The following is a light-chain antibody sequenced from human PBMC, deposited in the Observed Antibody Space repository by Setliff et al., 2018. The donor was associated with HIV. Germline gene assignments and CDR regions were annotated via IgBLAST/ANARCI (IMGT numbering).Light chain of an antibody. Sequence: QSALTQPASVSGSPGQSITISCSGSSSDVGSYNFVSWYQQHPGKPPQVIIYDVSRRPSGVSSRFSGSKSGNTASLTISGLQAEDQADYYCCSYTSSLTYVFGTGTKVTV. CDR3: CSYTSSLTYV. CDR1: SSDVGSYNF. V-gene: IGLV2-14*03. J-gene: IGLJ1*01. CDR2: DVS.